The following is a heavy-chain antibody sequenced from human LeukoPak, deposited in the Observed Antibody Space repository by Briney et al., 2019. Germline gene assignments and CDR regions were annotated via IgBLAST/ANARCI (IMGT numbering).Heavy chain of an antibody. CDR3: ARHDIAASRGWFDP. CDR2: TYYRSKWYN. V-gene: IGHV6-1*01. D-gene: IGHD6-13*01. J-gene: IGHJ5*02. CDR1: GDSVSSNSAA. Sequence: SQTLSLTCAISGDSVSSNSAAWNWIRQSPSRGLEWLGRTYYRSKWYNDYAVSVKSRITINPDTSKNQSSLQLNSVTPEDTAVYYCARHDIAASRGWFDPWGQGTLVTVSS.